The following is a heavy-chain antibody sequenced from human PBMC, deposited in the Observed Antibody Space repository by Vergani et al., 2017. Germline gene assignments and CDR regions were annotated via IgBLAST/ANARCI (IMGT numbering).Heavy chain of an antibody. CDR2: IYYSGST. Sequence: QVQLQESGPGLVKPSETLSLTCTVSGGSISSYYWSWIRQPPGKGLEWIGYIYYSGSTNYNPSLKSRVTISVAKSKNQFSLKLSSVTAADTAVYYCARGPDIVVVPAAIYYYYGMDVWGQGTLVIVS. J-gene: IGHJ6*02. D-gene: IGHD2-2*01. CDR3: ARGPDIVVVPAAIYYYYGMDV. CDR1: GGSISSYY. V-gene: IGHV4-59*01.